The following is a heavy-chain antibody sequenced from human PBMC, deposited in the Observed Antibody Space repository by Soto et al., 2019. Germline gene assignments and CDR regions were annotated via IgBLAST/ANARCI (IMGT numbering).Heavy chain of an antibody. Sequence: PSETLSLTCTVSGGSISSSSYYWSWIRQPPGKGLEWIGYIYYSGSTNYNPSLKSRVTISVDRSKNQFSLKLSSVTAADTAVYYCARGVTTVTTFDYWGQGTLVTVSS. CDR3: ARGVTTVTTFDY. CDR2: IYYSGST. CDR1: GGSISSSSYY. J-gene: IGHJ4*02. V-gene: IGHV4-61*05. D-gene: IGHD4-17*01.